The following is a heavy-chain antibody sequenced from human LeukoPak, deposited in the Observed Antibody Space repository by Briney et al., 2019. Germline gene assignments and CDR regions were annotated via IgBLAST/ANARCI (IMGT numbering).Heavy chain of an antibody. CDR3: ARDNSVRDEAWWFNP. Sequence: ASEKVSCKAFGYTFTSNYMHWGRHAPGQGPEWVWVISPSGGSTTNAQKFHGRVTLTRDMSTSTDYLELSSLRSEDTAVYYCARDNSVRDEAWWFNPWGQGTLVTVSS. D-gene: IGHD5-24*01. J-gene: IGHJ5*02. CDR1: GYTFTSNY. CDR2: ISPSGGST. V-gene: IGHV1-46*01.